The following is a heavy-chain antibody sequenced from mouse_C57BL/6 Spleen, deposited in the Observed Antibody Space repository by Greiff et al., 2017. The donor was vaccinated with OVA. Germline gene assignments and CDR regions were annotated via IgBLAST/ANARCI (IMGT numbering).Heavy chain of an antibody. CDR3: ARGEAYGYGATDYAMDY. D-gene: IGHD2-2*01. V-gene: IGHV1-81*01. J-gene: IGHJ4*01. Sequence: VQLQQSGAELARPGASVKLSCKASGYTFTSYGISWVKQRTGQGLEWIGEIYPRSGNTYYNEKFKGKATLTADKSSSTAYMELRSLTSEDSAVYFCARGEAYGYGATDYAMDYWGQGTSVTVSS. CDR2: IYPRSGNT. CDR1: GYTFTSYG.